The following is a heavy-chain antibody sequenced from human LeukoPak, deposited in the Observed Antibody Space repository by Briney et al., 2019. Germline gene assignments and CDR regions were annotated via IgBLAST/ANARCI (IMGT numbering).Heavy chain of an antibody. V-gene: IGHV3-30-3*01. CDR3: ASTLVGALDY. CDR2: ISYDGSNK. J-gene: IGHJ4*02. Sequence: PGGSLRLSCAASGFTFSSYAMHWVRQAPGKGLEWVAVISYDGSNKYYADSVKGRFTISRDNSKNTLYLQMNSLRAEDTAVYYCASTLVGALDYWGQGTLVTVSS. D-gene: IGHD1-26*01. CDR1: GFTFSSYA.